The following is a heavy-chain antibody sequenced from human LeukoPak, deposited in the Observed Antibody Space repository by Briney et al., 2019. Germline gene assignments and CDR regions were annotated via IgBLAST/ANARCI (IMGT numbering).Heavy chain of an antibody. V-gene: IGHV4-34*01. CDR3: ARDGGSYYGGGPDYFDY. CDR1: GGSFSGYY. Sequence: SETLSLTCAVYGGSFSGYYWSWTRQPPGKGLEWIGEINHSGSTNYNPSLKSRVTISVDTSKNQFSLKLSSVTAADTAAYYCARDGGSYYGGGPDYFDYWGQGTLVTVSS. D-gene: IGHD1-26*01. J-gene: IGHJ4*02. CDR2: INHSGST.